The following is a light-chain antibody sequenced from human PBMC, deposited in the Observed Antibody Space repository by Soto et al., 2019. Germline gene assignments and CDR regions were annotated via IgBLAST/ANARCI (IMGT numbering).Light chain of an antibody. CDR3: QQYNSYSPLT. CDR2: DAS. CDR1: QSISSW. V-gene: IGKV1-5*01. Sequence: SPSPLSASVGDRVTITCRASQSISSWLAWYQQKPGKAPKLLIYDASSLESEVPSRFSGSGSGTEFTLTISSLQPDDFATYYCQQYNSYSPLTFGGGTKVDIK. J-gene: IGKJ4*01.